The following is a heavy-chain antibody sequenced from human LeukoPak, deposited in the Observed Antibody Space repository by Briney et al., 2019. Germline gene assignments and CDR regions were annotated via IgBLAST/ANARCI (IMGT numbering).Heavy chain of an antibody. D-gene: IGHD2-15*01. Sequence: GGSLRLSCAASGFTFSSYTMSWVRQAPGKGLEWASGVSGSGGNIHYADSVKGRFTISRDNSKSTLCLQMNSLRAEDTAVYYCAKQLGYCSDGSCYFPYWGQGTLVTVSS. CDR1: GFTFSSYT. V-gene: IGHV3-23*01. J-gene: IGHJ4*02. CDR2: VSGSGGNI. CDR3: AKQLGYCSDGSCYFPY.